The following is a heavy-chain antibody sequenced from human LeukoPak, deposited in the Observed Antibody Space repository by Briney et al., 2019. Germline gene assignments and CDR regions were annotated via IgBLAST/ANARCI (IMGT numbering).Heavy chain of an antibody. CDR1: GFTASSNY. J-gene: IGHJ4*02. D-gene: IGHD6-13*01. V-gene: IGHV3-66*01. CDR3: VRDRRSRYFDY. Sequence: GGSLRLSCAASGFTASSNYMSWVRQAPGKGLEWVSVIYSGGSTYYADSVKGRFTISRDNSKNTLYLQMNSLRAEDTAVYYCVRDRRSRYFDYWGQGTLVTVSS. CDR2: IYSGGST.